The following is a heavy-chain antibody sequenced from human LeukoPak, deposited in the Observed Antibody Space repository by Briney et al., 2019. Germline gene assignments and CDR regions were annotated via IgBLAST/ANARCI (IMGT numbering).Heavy chain of an antibody. CDR1: GGSISSYY. V-gene: IGHV4-59*01. D-gene: IGHD6-6*01. CDR3: ARGLHSRSSGRRFDVFEI. Sequence: PPETLSLTCSVSGGSISSYYWFWIRQPPGKGLQWIGYIYYRGNTNYNPSLKSRVTISVDTSKDQFSLKLTSVTAADTAVYYCARGLHSRSSGRRFDVFEIWGQGTMVTVSS. CDR2: IYYRGNT. J-gene: IGHJ3*02.